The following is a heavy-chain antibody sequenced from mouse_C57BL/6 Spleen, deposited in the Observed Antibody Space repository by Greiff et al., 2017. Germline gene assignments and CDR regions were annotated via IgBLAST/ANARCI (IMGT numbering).Heavy chain of an antibody. CDR2: IHPNSGSS. CDR1: GYTFTSYW. CDR3: AVGVYYGSSFDY. D-gene: IGHD2-1*01. Sequence: QVQLQQSGAELVKPGASVKLSCKASGYTFTSYWMLWVKQRPGQGLAWIRLIHPNSGSSNYNEKFKSTATLTVDKSSSTAYMQLSSLTAEDSGVYYCAVGVYYGSSFDYRGKGTTLTGAS. J-gene: IGHJ2*01. V-gene: IGHV1-64*01.